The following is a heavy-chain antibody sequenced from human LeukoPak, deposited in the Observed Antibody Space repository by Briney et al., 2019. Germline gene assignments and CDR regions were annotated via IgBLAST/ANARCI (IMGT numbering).Heavy chain of an antibody. Sequence: SETLSLTCTVSGGSISDYSWSWIRQPPGKGLEWIGNIYYSGSANHNPSLKSRVTISRDTSKNQFSLKLTSVTTADTVVYYCARAGGVKTAALDLDHWGRGTLVTVSS. CDR3: ARAGGVKTAALDLDH. CDR1: GGSISDYS. J-gene: IGHJ4*02. V-gene: IGHV4-59*01. CDR2: IYYSGSA. D-gene: IGHD6-25*01.